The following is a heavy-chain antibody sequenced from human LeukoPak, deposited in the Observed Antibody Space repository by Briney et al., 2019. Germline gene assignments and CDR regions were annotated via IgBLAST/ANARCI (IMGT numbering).Heavy chain of an antibody. Sequence: PGGSLRLSCAASGFTFDDYAMHWVRQAPGKGLEWVSGISWNSGSIGYADSVKGRFTISRDNSQNTLYLQVNSLRAEDTAVYYCAKGLVPAAIRVVDYWGQGTLVTVSS. CDR2: ISWNSGSI. CDR3: AKGLVPAAIRVVDY. J-gene: IGHJ4*02. D-gene: IGHD2-2*01. V-gene: IGHV3-9*01. CDR1: GFTFDDYA.